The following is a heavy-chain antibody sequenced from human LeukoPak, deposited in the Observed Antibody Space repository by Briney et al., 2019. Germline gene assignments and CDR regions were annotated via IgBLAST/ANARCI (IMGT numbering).Heavy chain of an antibody. CDR3: ARQLEHHDSSSSGYYYGMDV. CDR1: GYSFTSYW. CDR2: IYPGDSDT. V-gene: IGHV5-51*01. Sequence: GESLKISCKGSGYSFTSYWIGWVRPMPGKGLEWMGIIYPGDSDTRYSPSFQGQVTISADKSISTAYLQWSSLKASDTAMYYCARQLEHHDSSSSGYYYGMDVWGQGTTVTVSS. D-gene: IGHD6-6*01. J-gene: IGHJ6*02.